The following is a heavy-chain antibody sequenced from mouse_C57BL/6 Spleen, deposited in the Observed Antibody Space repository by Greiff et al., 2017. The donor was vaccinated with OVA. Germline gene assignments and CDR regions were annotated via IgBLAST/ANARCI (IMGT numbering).Heavy chain of an antibody. CDR1: GYTFTSYT. D-gene: IGHD2-3*01. CDR2: INPSSGYT. V-gene: IGHV1-4*01. Sequence: QVQLKESGAELARPGASVKMSCKASGYTFTSYTMHWVKQRPGQGLEWIGYINPSSGYTKYNQKFKDKATLTADKSSSTAYMQLSSLTSEDSAVYYCERGGIYDGYPDYWGQGTTLTVSS. J-gene: IGHJ2*01. CDR3: ERGGIYDGYPDY.